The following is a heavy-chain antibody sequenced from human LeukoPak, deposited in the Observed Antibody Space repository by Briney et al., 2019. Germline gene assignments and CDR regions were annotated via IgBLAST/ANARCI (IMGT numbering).Heavy chain of an antibody. Sequence: GGSLRLSCAAAGLTFSSYGMHWVRQPASKGMEWVAVMSYDGSNKYYADSVKGRFTISRDNSKNTLYLQMNSLRAEDTAVYYCAKDKRSGYSGYYGMDVWGQGTTVTVSS. D-gene: IGHD5-12*01. CDR1: GLTFSSYG. CDR3: AKDKRSGYSGYYGMDV. CDR2: MSYDGSNK. J-gene: IGHJ6*02. V-gene: IGHV3-30*18.